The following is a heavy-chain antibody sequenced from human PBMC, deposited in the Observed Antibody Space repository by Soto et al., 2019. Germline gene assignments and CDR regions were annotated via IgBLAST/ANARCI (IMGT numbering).Heavy chain of an antibody. J-gene: IGHJ5*02. CDR3: ARTPWGDINWLEP. V-gene: IGHV4-59*12. CDR2: IYYSGST. CDR1: GGSLSSYY. Sequence: PSETLSLTCTVSGGSLSSYYWSWIRQPPGKGLEWIGYIYYSGSTNYNPSLKSRVTISVDTSKNQFSLKLSSVTAADTAVYYCARTPWGDINWLEPWGQGTLVTVSS. D-gene: IGHD2-15*01.